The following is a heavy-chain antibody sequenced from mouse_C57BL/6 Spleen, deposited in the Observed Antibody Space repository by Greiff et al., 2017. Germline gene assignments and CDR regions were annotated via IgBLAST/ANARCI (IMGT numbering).Heavy chain of an antibody. CDR2: ISNGGGST. D-gene: IGHD1-1*01. CDR1: GFTFSDYY. CDR3: ARHNGYYGYFDY. J-gene: IGHJ2*01. Sequence: EVTLVESGGGLVQPGGSLKLSCAASGFTFSDYYMYWVRQTPEKRLEWVAYISNGGGSTYYPDTVKGRFTISRDNAKNTLYLQMSRLKSEDTAMYYCARHNGYYGYFDYSGQSTTLTDSS. V-gene: IGHV5-12*01.